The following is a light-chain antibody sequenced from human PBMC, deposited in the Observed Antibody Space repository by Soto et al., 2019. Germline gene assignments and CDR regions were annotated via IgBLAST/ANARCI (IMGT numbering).Light chain of an antibody. Sequence: DIPMTQSPSTLSASVGDRVTITCRASQSISSWLAWYQQKPGKAPKLLIYKASSLESGVPSRFSGSGSGTAFTLTISSLQPDDFATYYCQQYNSYVYTFGQGTKLEIK. V-gene: IGKV1-5*03. J-gene: IGKJ2*01. CDR3: QQYNSYVYT. CDR1: QSISSW. CDR2: KAS.